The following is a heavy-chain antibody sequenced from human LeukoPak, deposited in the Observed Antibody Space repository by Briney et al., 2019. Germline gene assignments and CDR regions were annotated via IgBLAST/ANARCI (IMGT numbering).Heavy chain of an antibody. J-gene: IGHJ6*02. D-gene: IGHD2-2*01. CDR1: GYTFTGYY. Sequence: ASVTVSFTASGYTFTGYYMHWVRQAPGQGLEWMGRINPNSGGTNYAQKFQGRVTMTRDTSISTAYMELSSLRSDDTAVYYCAREQPADNYYGMDVWGQGTTVTVSS. V-gene: IGHV1-2*06. CDR2: INPNSGGT. CDR3: AREQPADNYYGMDV.